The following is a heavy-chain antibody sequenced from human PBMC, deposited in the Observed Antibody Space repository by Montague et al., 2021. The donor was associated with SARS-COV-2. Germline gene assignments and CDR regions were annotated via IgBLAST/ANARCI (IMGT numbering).Heavy chain of an antibody. CDR1: GGSISGHY. V-gene: IGHV4-59*11. Sequence: SETLSLTCIVSGGSISGHYWSWVCQTPEKGLEWIGYIYYLGTTNYNPSLKTRVPFSVDTSKDQLSLMLTSVTAADTGVYYCARNGGAAVPGLLLGMDIWGQGTTVTVSS. D-gene: IGHD6-19*01. CDR3: ARNGGAAVPGLLLGMDI. CDR2: IYYLGTT. J-gene: IGHJ6*02.